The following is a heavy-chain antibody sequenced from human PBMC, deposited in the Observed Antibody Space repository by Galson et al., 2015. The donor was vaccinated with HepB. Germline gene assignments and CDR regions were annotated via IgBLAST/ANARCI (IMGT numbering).Heavy chain of an antibody. CDR2: IKEDGSGT. Sequence: SLRLSCAASGFTFSNYWMSWVRQAPGRGLEWVANIKEDGSGTYYVDSVKGRFTISRNNAKNSLYLQMNSLRADDTAVYYCARLYCSGGRCDSCFDSWGQGTLVSVSS. J-gene: IGHJ4*02. V-gene: IGHV3-7*03. CDR3: ARLYCSGGRCDSCFDS. D-gene: IGHD2-15*01. CDR1: GFTFSNYW.